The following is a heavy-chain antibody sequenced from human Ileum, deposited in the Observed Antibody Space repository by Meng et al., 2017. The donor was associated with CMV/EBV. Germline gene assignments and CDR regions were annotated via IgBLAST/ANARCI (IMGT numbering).Heavy chain of an antibody. CDR1: GFTFSDYY. Sequence: GESLKISCAASGFTFSDYYMSWIRQAPGKGLEWVSGITSSGGATYYADSVKGRFTISRDSSKNSLYLQMNSLRAEDTAVYYCAKGPHYSSFFPTVPFFDYWGQGALVTVSS. J-gene: IGHJ4*02. CDR2: ITSSGGAT. D-gene: IGHD4-11*01. CDR3: AKGPHYSSFFPTVPFFDY. V-gene: IGHV3-23*01.